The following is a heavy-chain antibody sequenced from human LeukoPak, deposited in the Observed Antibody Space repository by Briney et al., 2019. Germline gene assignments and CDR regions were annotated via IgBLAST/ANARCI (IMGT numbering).Heavy chain of an antibody. V-gene: IGHV3-23*01. CDR3: ARAATVTTNWFDP. J-gene: IGHJ5*02. Sequence: GGSLRLSCAASGFTFSSYGMSWVRQAPGKGLEWVSASRGSGGSTHYADSVKGRFTISRDNAKNTLYLQMNSLRAEDTAVYYCARAATVTTNWFDPWGQGTLVTVSS. CDR1: GFTFSSYG. D-gene: IGHD4-17*01. CDR2: SRGSGGST.